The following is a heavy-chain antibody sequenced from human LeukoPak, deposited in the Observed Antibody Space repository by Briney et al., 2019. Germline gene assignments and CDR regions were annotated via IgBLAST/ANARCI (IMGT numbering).Heavy chain of an antibody. D-gene: IGHD6-13*01. V-gene: IGHV1-69*13. CDR1: GGTFSSYA. Sequence: SAKVSCKASGGTFSSYAISWVRQAPGQGLEWMGGIIPIFGTANYAQKFQGRVTITADESTSTAYMELSSLRSEDTAVYYCARDCASIAAAAYDAFDIWGQGTMVTVSS. CDR2: IIPIFGTA. CDR3: ARDCASIAAAAYDAFDI. J-gene: IGHJ3*02.